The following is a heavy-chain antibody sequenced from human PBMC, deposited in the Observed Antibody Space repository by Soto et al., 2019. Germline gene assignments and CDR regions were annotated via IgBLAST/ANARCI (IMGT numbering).Heavy chain of an antibody. CDR1: GYSFTSYA. V-gene: IGHV1-3*01. Sequence: GAQVKVSCKTSGYSFTSYARHWVLQAPGQRLEWMGWINVAKGNTKYSQKLQGRVTFTGDTSASTAHMELSSLRSEDTAVYFCARGVENIVVVLDVFGYYGMDVWGQATTVTV. D-gene: IGHD2-2*01. CDR3: ARGVENIVVVLDVFGYYGMDV. CDR2: INVAKGNT. J-gene: IGHJ6*02.